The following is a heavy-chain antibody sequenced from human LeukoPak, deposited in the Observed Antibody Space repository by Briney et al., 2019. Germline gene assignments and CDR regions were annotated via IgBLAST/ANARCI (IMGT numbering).Heavy chain of an antibody. V-gene: IGHV1-69*13. D-gene: IGHD6-13*01. J-gene: IGHJ5*02. Sequence: ASVKVSCKASGGTLSSYAINWVRQAPGQGLEWMGGIIPIFGTANYAQKFQGRVTITADESTSTAYMELSSLRSEDTAVYYCARDWGMGPSSSWAWGQGTLVTVSS. CDR2: IIPIFGTA. CDR3: ARDWGMGPSSSWA. CDR1: GGTLSSYA.